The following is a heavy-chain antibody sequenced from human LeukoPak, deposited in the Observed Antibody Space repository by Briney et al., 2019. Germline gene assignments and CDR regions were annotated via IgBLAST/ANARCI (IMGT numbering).Heavy chain of an antibody. D-gene: IGHD2-2*01. CDR3: ARVGYCSSTSCYYYYYGMDV. J-gene: IGHJ6*04. CDR2: IIPIFGTA. CDR1: GGTFSSYA. V-gene: IGHV1-69*01. Sequence: GASVKVSCKASGGTFSSYAISWVRQAPGQGLEWRGGIIPIFGTANYAQKFQGRVTITADESTSTAYMELSSLRSEDTAVYYCARVGYCSSTSCYYYYYGMDVWGKGTTVTVSP.